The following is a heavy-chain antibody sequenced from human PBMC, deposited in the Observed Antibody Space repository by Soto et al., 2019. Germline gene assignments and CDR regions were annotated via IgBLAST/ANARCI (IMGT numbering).Heavy chain of an antibody. CDR3: SKGDWGLHYYYYGMDV. Sequence: QVQLVESGGGVVQPGRSLRLSCAASGFTFSSYGMHWVRQAPGKGLEWVAVISYDGSNKYYADSVKGRFTISRDNSKNTLYLQMNSLRAEDTAVYYCSKGDWGLHYYYYGMDVCGQGTTVTVSS. J-gene: IGHJ6*02. V-gene: IGHV3-30*18. D-gene: IGHD7-27*01. CDR1: GFTFSSYG. CDR2: ISYDGSNK.